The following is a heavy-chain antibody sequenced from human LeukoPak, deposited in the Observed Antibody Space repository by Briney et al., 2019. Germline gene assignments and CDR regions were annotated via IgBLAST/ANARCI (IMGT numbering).Heavy chain of an antibody. CDR3: AKDSDELIAAAYNWFDP. CDR2: ISGSGGST. D-gene: IGHD6-13*01. V-gene: IGHV3-23*01. J-gene: IGHJ5*02. Sequence: GGSLRLSCAASGFTFNSYAMAWVRQAPGKGLEWVSAISGSGGSTYYADSVKGRFTISRDNSKNTLYLQMNSLRAEDTAVYYCAKDSDELIAAAYNWFDPWGQGTLVTVSS. CDR1: GFTFNSYA.